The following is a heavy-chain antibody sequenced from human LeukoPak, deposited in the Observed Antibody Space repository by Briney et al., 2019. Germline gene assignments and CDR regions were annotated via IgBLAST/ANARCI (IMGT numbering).Heavy chain of an antibody. D-gene: IGHD6-6*01. V-gene: IGHV1-69-2*01. CDR2: VDPEDGET. CDR1: GYTFTDYY. J-gene: IGHJ5*02. CDR3: AAGVSSSSGYNWFDP. Sequence: ASVKVSCKVSGYTFTDYYMHWVQQAPGKGLEWMGLVDPEDGETIYAEKFQGRVTITADTSTDTAYMELSSLRSEDTAVYYCAAGVSSSSGYNWFDPWGQGTLVTVSS.